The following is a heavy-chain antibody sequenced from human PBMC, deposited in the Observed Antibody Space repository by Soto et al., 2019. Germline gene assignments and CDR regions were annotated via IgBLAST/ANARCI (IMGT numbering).Heavy chain of an antibody. D-gene: IGHD4-17*01. V-gene: IGHV3-33*01. J-gene: IGHJ4*02. CDR2: IWYDGSNK. CDR1: GFTFSSYG. Sequence: GGSLRLSCAASGFTFSSYGMHWVRQAPGKGLEWVAVIWYDGSNKYYADSVKGRFTISRDNSKNTLYLQMNSLRAEDTAVYYCAVGDYGDTYFDYWGRGTLVTVSS. CDR3: AVGDYGDTYFDY.